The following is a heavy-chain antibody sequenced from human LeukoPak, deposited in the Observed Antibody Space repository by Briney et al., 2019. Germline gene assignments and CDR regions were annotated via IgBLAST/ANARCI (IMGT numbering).Heavy chain of an antibody. Sequence: GASVKVSCKVSGYTLTELSMHWVRQAPGKGLEWMGGFDPEDGETIYAQKFQGRVTMTEDTSTDTAYMELSSLRSEDTAVYYCATDSPPLRQRLRGRFLEWLSSPYYYYMDVWGKGTTVTVSS. D-gene: IGHD3-3*01. CDR2: FDPEDGET. CDR3: ATDSPPLRQRLRGRFLEWLSSPYYYYMDV. J-gene: IGHJ6*03. V-gene: IGHV1-24*01. CDR1: GYTLTELS.